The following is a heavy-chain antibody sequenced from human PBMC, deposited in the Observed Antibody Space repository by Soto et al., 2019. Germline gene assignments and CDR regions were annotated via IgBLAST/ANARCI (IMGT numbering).Heavy chain of an antibody. V-gene: IGHV1-24*01. J-gene: IGHJ6*02. CDR3: ATFGDRRWWLQDFNYYYYGMDV. D-gene: IGHD2-15*01. Sequence: ASVKVSCKVSGYTLTELSMHWVRQAPGKGLEWMGGFDPEDGETIYAQKFQGRVTMTEDTSTDTAYMELSSLRSEDTAVYYCATFGDRRWWLQDFNYYYYGMDVWGQGTTVTVSS. CDR1: GYTLTELS. CDR2: FDPEDGET.